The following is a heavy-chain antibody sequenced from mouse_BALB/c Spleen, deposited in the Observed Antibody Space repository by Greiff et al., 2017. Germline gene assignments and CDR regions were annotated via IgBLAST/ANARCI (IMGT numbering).Heavy chain of an antibody. V-gene: IGHV1S81*02. CDR3: ARGTMITTRAMDY. CDR1: GYTFTSYW. J-gene: IGHJ4*01. Sequence: VQLQQPGAELVKPGASVKLSCKASGYTFTSYWMHWVKQRPGQGLEWIGEINPSNGRTNYNEKFKSKATLTVDKSSSTAYMQLSSLTSEDSAVYYCARGTMITTRAMDYWGQGTSVTVSS. CDR2: INPSNGRT. D-gene: IGHD2-4*01.